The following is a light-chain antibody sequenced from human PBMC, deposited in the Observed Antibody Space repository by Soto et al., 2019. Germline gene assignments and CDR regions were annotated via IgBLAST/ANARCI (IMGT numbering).Light chain of an antibody. CDR3: QQRTNWPLT. CDR1: QSVTSSY. J-gene: IGKJ4*01. V-gene: IGKV3D-20*02. CDR2: DAS. Sequence: EIVLKQSPDTLSLYTGESATLSCRASQSVTSSYLSWYQQKPGQAPRLLIYDASNRATGVPARFSGSGSGTDFTLTISSLEPEDFAVYYCQQRTNWPLTFGGGTIVDI.